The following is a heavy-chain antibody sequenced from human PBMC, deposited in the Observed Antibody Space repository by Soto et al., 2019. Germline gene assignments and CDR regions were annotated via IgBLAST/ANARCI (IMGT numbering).Heavy chain of an antibody. D-gene: IGHD5-18*01. CDR3: ARQIYDADTGTTFQYYFES. CDR2: IDPSDSQT. J-gene: IGHJ4*02. CDR1: GYSFAGCW. Sequence: RVESLKISCKGSGYSFAGCWITWVRQKPGKGLEWMGRIDPSDSQTYYSPSFRGHVTISVTKSITTVFLQWSSLRASDTAMYYCARQIYDADTGTTFQYYFESWGQGTPVTVS. V-gene: IGHV5-10-1*01.